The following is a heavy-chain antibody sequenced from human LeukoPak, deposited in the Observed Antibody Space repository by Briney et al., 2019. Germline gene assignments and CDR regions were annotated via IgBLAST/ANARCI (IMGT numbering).Heavy chain of an antibody. CDR1: GGSISGYY. D-gene: IGHD5-18*01. Sequence: SETLSLTCTVSGGSISGYYWSWIRQPAGKGLEWIGLIYSSGSTNYNPSLESRVTMSVDTSKHQFSLKLTSVTAADTAVYHCARDMHSFGYYFDFWGQGILVTVSS. J-gene: IGHJ4*02. CDR2: IYSSGST. V-gene: IGHV4-4*07. CDR3: ARDMHSFGYYFDF.